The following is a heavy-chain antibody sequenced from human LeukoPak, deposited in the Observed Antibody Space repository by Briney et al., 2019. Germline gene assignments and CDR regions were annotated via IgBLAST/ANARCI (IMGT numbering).Heavy chain of an antibody. CDR2: IKQDGSEK. V-gene: IGHV3-7*03. D-gene: IGHD1-20*01. CDR1: GFTFSSYW. J-gene: IGHJ3*02. CDR3: ARAINWNDPDDAFDI. Sequence: GGSLRLSCAASGFTFSSYWMSWVRQAPGKGLEWVANIKQDGSEKYYVDSVKGRFTISRDNAKNSLYLQMNSLRAEDTAVYYCARAINWNDPDDAFDIWGQGTMVTVSS.